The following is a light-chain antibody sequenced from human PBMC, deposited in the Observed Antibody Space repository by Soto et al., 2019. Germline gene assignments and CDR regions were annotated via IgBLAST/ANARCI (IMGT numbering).Light chain of an antibody. CDR1: QSVRNY. V-gene: IGKV3-11*01. CDR2: DAS. Sequence: EIVLTQSPATLSLSAGETATLSCRASQSVRNYLAWYRKKTGQDPRLLIYDASNRDTGIPARVSGTGSETDVTLTISSLEPEDFAIYYCQQRSKMPLTFGHGTKVDIK. CDR3: QQRSKMPLT. J-gene: IGKJ1*01.